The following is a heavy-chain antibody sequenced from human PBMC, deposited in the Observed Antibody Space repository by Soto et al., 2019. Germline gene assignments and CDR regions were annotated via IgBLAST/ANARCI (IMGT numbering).Heavy chain of an antibody. CDR1: GFTFSDYS. CDR2: ISSGGVSP. CDR3: AKGDGRIVPRHFDY. Sequence: GGSLRLSCAASGFTFSDYSISWVRQAPGKGLEWVSSISSGGVSPYYADSVKGRFTISRNNSKNTLFLQMNSLRAEDTAVYYCAKGDGRIVPRHFDYCGQGTLVTFSS. D-gene: IGHD1-26*01. V-gene: IGHV3-23*01. J-gene: IGHJ4*02.